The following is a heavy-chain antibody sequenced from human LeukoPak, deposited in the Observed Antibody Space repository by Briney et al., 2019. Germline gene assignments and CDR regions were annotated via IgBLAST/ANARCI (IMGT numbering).Heavy chain of an antibody. J-gene: IGHJ6*02. D-gene: IGHD2-15*01. Sequence: ASVTVSCKASGYIFISYGISWVRQAPGQGLEWMGWISSYNGNTYYAQKFQGSVTMTTDTSTSTAYMELRSLRTDDTAVYYCARAGYCSASSCYGYFYYYAMDVWGQGTTVTVSS. CDR1: GYIFISYG. CDR3: ARAGYCSASSCYGYFYYYAMDV. CDR2: ISSYNGNT. V-gene: IGHV1-18*01.